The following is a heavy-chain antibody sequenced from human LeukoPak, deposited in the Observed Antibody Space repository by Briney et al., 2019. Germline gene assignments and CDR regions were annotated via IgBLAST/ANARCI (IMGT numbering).Heavy chain of an antibody. CDR1: GGTFISYA. Sequence: GASVKVSCKASGGTFISYAISWVGQAPGQGLEWVGGIIPIFGTANYAQKFQGRVTITADESTSTAYMELSSLRSEDTAVYYCARDPAHNWNDGVWFDHWGQGTLVTVSS. CDR2: IIPIFGTA. V-gene: IGHV1-69*13. D-gene: IGHD1-20*01. CDR3: ARDPAHNWNDGVWFDH. J-gene: IGHJ5*02.